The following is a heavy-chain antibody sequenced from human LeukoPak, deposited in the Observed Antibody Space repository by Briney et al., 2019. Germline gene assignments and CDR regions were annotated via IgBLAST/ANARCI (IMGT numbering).Heavy chain of an antibody. J-gene: IGHJ4*02. CDR2: ISSSSSYI. V-gene: IGHV3-21*01. CDR1: GFTFSSYS. CDR3: ARGEEAGPFDY. D-gene: IGHD6-19*01. Sequence: GGSLRLSCAASGFTFSSYSMNWVRQAPGKGLEWVSSISSSSSYIYYADSVKGRFTVSRDNAKNSLYLQMNSLRAEDTAVYYCARGEEAGPFDYWGQGTLVTVSS.